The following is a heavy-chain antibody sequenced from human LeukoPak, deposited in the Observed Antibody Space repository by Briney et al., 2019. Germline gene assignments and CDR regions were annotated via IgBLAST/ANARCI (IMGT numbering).Heavy chain of an antibody. Sequence: RTGGSLRLSCAASGFTFSSYAMSWVRQAPGKGLEWVSAISGSGGSTYYADSVKGRFTISRDNSKNTVYLQMDSLRAEDTAVYYCAKDDPFFDYWGQGTLVTVSS. J-gene: IGHJ4*02. V-gene: IGHV3-23*01. CDR2: ISGSGGST. CDR3: AKDDPFFDY. CDR1: GFTFSSYA.